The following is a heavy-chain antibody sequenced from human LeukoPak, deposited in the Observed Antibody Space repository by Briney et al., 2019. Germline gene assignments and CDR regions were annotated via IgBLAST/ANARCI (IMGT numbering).Heavy chain of an antibody. J-gene: IGHJ4*02. CDR2: IYTSGST. CDR3: ARDQEEEAHDY. CDR1: GGSISSYY. Sequence: PSETLSLTCTVSGGSISSYYWSWLRQPAGKGLEWIGRIYTSGSTSYNPSLKSRVTMSVDTSKNQFSLKLSSVTAADTAVYYCARDQEEEAHDYWGQGTLVTVSS. V-gene: IGHV4-4*07.